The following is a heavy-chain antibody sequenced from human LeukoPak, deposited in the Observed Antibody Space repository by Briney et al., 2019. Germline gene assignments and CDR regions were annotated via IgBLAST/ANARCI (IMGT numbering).Heavy chain of an antibody. CDR3: AGDSGVVPAANDAFDI. J-gene: IGHJ3*02. CDR2: IYSGGST. Sequence: GGSLRLSCAASGFTVSSNYMSWVRQAPGKGLEWVSVIYSGGSTYYADSVKGRFTISRDNSKNTLYLQMNSLRAEDTAVYYCAGDSGVVPAANDAFDIWGQGTMVTVSS. V-gene: IGHV3-66*01. CDR1: GFTVSSNY. D-gene: IGHD2-2*01.